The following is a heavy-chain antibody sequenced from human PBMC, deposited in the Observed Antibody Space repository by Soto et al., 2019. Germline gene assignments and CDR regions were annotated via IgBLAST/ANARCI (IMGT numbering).Heavy chain of an antibody. CDR3: ARVYGSGSYRAKYYYYYYGMDV. Sequence: ASVKVSCKASGYTFTSYAMHWVRQAPGQRLEWMGWINAGNGNTKYSQKFQGRVTITRDTSASTAYMELSSLRSEDTAVYYCARVYGSGSYRAKYYYYYYGMDVWGQGTTVTVSS. D-gene: IGHD3-10*01. V-gene: IGHV1-3*01. CDR2: INAGNGNT. J-gene: IGHJ6*02. CDR1: GYTFTSYA.